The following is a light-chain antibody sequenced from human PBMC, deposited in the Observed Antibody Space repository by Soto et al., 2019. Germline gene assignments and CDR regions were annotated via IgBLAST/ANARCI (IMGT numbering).Light chain of an antibody. J-gene: IGKJ5*01. CDR2: AAS. CDR1: QSISSY. Sequence: DIQMTQSPSSLSASVGDRVTITCRASQSISSYLNWYQQKPGKAPKLLIYAASSLQSGVPSRFSGSGSGTDFTLTISSLQAEDFATDYCQQRYSTPPTFGQGTRLEIK. CDR3: QQRYSTPPT. V-gene: IGKV1-39*01.